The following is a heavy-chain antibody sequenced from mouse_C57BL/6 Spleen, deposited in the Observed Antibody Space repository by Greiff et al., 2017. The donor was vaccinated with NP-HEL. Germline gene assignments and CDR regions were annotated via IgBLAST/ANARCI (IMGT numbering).Heavy chain of an antibody. V-gene: IGHV1-50*01. J-gene: IGHJ4*01. CDR1: GYTFTSYW. D-gene: IGHD1-1*01. CDR3: ARSPYYGSSYYAMDY. CDR2: IDPSDSYT. Sequence: QVQLKESGAELVKPGASVKLSCKASGYTFTSYWMQWVKQRPGQGLEWIGEIDPSDSYTNYNQKFKGKATLTVDTSSSTAYMQLSSLTSEDSAVYYCARSPYYGSSYYAMDYWGQGTSVTVSS.